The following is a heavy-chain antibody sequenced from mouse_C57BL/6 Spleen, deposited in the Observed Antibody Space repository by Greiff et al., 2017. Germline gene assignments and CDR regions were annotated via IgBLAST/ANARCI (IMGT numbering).Heavy chain of an antibody. J-gene: IGHJ3*01. CDR3: ARRTAQAPFAD. V-gene: IGHV1-69*01. CDR1: GYTFTSYW. Sequence: QVQLQQPGAELVMPGASVKLSCKASGYTFTSYWMHWVKQRPGQGLEWIGEIDPSDSYTNYNQKFKGKSTLTVDKSSSTAYMQLSSLTSEDSAVYYCARRTAQAPFADWGQGTLVTVSA. CDR2: IDPSDSYT. D-gene: IGHD3-2*02.